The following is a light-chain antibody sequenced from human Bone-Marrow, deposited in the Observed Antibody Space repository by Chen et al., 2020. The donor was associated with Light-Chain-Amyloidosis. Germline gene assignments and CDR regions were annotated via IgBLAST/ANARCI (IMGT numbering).Light chain of an antibody. V-gene: IGLV3-21*02. J-gene: IGLJ3*02. CDR1: NIGSTS. CDR3: QVWDRGSDRPV. Sequence: SYVLTQPSSVSVAPGQTATIACGGNNIGSTSVHWYQQTPGQAPLLVVYDDSDRPSGIPERLCGSNSGNTATLTSSRDEGGDEAEYYCQVWDRGSDRPVFGGGTKMTVL. CDR2: DDS.